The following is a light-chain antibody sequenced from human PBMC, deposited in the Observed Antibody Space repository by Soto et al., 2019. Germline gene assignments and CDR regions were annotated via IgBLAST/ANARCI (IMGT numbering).Light chain of an antibody. Sequence: DIQMTQSPSALSASVGDRVTITCRASQSITNYLNWYQHKPGQAPNLLIYAASTLQAGVPSRFRDSGSGTDFTLTISSLQPEDFATYFCQQSNSSPPTFGGGTKVEIK. V-gene: IGKV1-39*01. CDR2: AAS. CDR3: QQSNSSPPT. J-gene: IGKJ4*01. CDR1: QSITNY.